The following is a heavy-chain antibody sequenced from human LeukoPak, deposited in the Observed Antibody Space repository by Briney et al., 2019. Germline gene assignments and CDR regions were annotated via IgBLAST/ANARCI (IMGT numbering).Heavy chain of an antibody. J-gene: IGHJ6*02. V-gene: IGHV3-15*01. Sequence: PGGSLRLSCAASGFAFSNAWMSWVRQAPGKGLEWVGRIKSRTGGGTTDYAAPVKDRFTISRDDSKNTLYLQMNSLKTEDTAVYYCTTATTVTHYYYYAMDVWGQGTTVTVSS. CDR2: IKSRTGGGTT. CDR1: GFAFSNAW. D-gene: IGHD4-17*01. CDR3: TTATTVTHYYYYAMDV.